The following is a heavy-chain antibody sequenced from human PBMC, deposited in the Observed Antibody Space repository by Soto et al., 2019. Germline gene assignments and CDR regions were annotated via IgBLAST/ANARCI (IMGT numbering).Heavy chain of an antibody. Sequence: SETLSLTCTVSGGSISSGGYYWSWIRQHPGKGLEWIGYIYYSGSTYYNPSLKSRVTISVDTSKNQFSLKLSSVTAADTAVYYCARVEVPAAMTIGWFDPWGQGTLVTVSS. D-gene: IGHD2-2*01. CDR3: ARVEVPAAMTIGWFDP. CDR2: IYYSGST. V-gene: IGHV4-31*03. J-gene: IGHJ5*02. CDR1: GGSISSGGYY.